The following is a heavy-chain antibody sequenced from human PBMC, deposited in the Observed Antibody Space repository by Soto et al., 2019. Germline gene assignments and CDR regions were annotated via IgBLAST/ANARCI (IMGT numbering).Heavy chain of an antibody. CDR1: GFSLTSPGMC. D-gene: IGHD1-20*01. CDR2: IERDDDDK. V-gene: IGHV2-70*13. J-gene: IGHJ6*02. Sequence: DSGPTLVNPTETLTLTCTFSGFSLTSPGMCVSWIRQPPGKALEWLALIERDDDDKYYSTSLKTRLTISKDTRKNQVVLTMANMEPEDTGNYYCARSIRGPRRLKRMDVRGQGNTVTVSS. CDR3: ARSIRGPRRLKRMDV.